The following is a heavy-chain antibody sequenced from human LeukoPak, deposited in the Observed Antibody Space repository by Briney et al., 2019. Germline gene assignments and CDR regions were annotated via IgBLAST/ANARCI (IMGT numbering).Heavy chain of an antibody. V-gene: IGHV3-33*01. J-gene: IGHJ4*02. CDR1: GFTFSSYG. CDR3: ARDQRGYSYGNFDY. Sequence: GGSLRHSCAASGFTFSSYGMHWVRQAPGKGLEWVAVIWYDGSNKYYADSVKGRFTISRDNSKNTLYLQMNSLRAEDTAVYYCARDQRGYSYGNFDYWGQGTLVTVSS. D-gene: IGHD5-18*01. CDR2: IWYDGSNK.